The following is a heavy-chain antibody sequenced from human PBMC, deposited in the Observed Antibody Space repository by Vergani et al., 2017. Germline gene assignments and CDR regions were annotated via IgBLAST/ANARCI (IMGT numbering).Heavy chain of an antibody. J-gene: IGHJ4*02. V-gene: IGHV1-3*01. Sequence: QVQLVQSGAEVKKPGASVKVSCKASGYTFTSYAMHWVRQAPGQRLEWMGWINAGNGNTKYSQKFQGRVTITRDTSASTAYMELSSLRSEDTAVYYCARVIVGATPFFDYWGQGTLVTVSS. CDR1: GYTFTSYA. CDR3: ARVIVGATPFFDY. D-gene: IGHD1-26*01. CDR2: INAGNGNT.